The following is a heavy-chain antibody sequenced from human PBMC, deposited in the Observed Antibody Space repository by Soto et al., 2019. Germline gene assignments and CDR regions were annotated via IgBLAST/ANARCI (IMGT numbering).Heavy chain of an antibody. CDR1: GFTFSSYA. CDR2: ISYDGSNK. J-gene: IGHJ4*02. D-gene: IGHD6-13*01. Sequence: QVQLVESGGGVVQPGRSLRLSCAASGFTFSSYAMHWVRQAPGKGLEWVAVISYDGSNKYYADSVKGRFTISRDNSKNTLYLQMNSRRAEDTAVYYCARTGHYSSSWYEYYFDYWGQGTLVTGSS. V-gene: IGHV3-30-3*01. CDR3: ARTGHYSSSWYEYYFDY.